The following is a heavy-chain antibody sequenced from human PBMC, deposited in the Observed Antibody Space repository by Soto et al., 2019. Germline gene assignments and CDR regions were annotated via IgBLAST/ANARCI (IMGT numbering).Heavy chain of an antibody. Sequence: SETLSLTCAVYGGSFSGYYWTWIRQPPGTGLEWIGEINHSGSTNYNPSLKSRVTISVDTPKNQFSLKLTSVTAADTAVYYCARLHGYFISCSCHGHYAMDFWGKGTTVPVSA. CDR3: ARLHGYFISCSCHGHYAMDF. D-gene: IGHD2-2*01. V-gene: IGHV4-34*01. CDR1: GGSFSGYY. J-gene: IGHJ6*04. CDR2: INHSGST.